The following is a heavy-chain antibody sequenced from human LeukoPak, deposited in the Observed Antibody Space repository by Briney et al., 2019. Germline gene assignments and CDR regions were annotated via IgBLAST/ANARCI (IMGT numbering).Heavy chain of an antibody. D-gene: IGHD1-1*01. J-gene: IGHJ6*02. Sequence: SETLSLTCTVSGGSISSYYWSWIRQPPGKGLEWIGYIYYSGSTNYNPSLKSRVTISVDTSKNQFSLKLSSVTAADTAVYYCARAWNLNYGVDVWGQGTTVTVSS. CDR1: GGSISSYY. CDR2: IYYSGST. V-gene: IGHV4-59*01. CDR3: ARAWNLNYGVDV.